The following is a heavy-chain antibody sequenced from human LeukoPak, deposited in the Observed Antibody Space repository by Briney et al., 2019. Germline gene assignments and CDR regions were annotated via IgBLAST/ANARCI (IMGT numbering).Heavy chain of an antibody. J-gene: IGHJ6*02. V-gene: IGHV3-74*01. CDR3: ARGISMDV. Sequence: GGSLRLSCAVSGFTFNNHWMHWVRQAPRKGLVWVSRIKTDGSVTNYADSVEGRFTISRDNAKNTLYLQMNSLRVEDTAVYYCARGISMDVWGQGTTVTVSS. CDR1: GFTFNNHW. CDR2: IKTDGSVT.